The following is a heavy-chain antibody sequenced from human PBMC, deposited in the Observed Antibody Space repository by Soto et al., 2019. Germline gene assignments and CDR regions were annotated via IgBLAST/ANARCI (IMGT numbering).Heavy chain of an antibody. CDR3: ARDHRWGYEYGDYGDS. D-gene: IGHD4-17*01. V-gene: IGHV3-20*04. J-gene: IGHJ4*02. CDR1: GFGFDEYG. CDR2: INRHGDST. Sequence: EVSLVESGGGVVRPGGSLRLSCAASGFGFDEYGMSWVRQGPGKGLEWVSSINRHGDSTSYADSVKGRFTISRDNAKNSLYLQMNGLRAEDTAFYYCARDHRWGYEYGDYGDSCGQGTLVTVSS.